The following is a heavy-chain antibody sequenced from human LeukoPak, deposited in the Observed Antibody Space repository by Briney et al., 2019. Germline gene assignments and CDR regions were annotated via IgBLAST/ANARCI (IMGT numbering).Heavy chain of an antibody. Sequence: GGSLRLSCAASGFTFTSYAMNWVRQAPGKGLEWVSTISGSGSSTYYVDSVKGRFTISRDNSKNTLYLQMNSLRAEDTAVYYCARDDRRASIVVVPAAPDYWGQGTLVTVSS. CDR2: ISGSGSST. V-gene: IGHV3-23*01. CDR3: ARDDRRASIVVVPAAPDY. J-gene: IGHJ4*02. D-gene: IGHD2-2*01. CDR1: GFTFTSYA.